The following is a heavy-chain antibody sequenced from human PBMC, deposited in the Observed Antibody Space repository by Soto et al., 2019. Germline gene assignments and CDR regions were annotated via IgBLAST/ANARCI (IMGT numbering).Heavy chain of an antibody. Sequence: SETLSLTCTVSGGSISSYYWSWIRQPPGKGLEWIGYIYYSGSTNYNPSLKSRVTISVDTSKNQFSLKLSSVTAADTAVYYCAREGWNYLIDYWGQGTLVTVSS. CDR3: AREGWNYLIDY. J-gene: IGHJ4*02. V-gene: IGHV4-59*01. CDR2: IYYSGST. CDR1: GGSISSYY. D-gene: IGHD1-7*01.